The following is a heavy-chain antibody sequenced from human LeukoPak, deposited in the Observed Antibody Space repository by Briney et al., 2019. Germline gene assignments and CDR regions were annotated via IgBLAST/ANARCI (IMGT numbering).Heavy chain of an antibody. V-gene: IGHV4-30-4*01. D-gene: IGHD1-26*01. CDR2: IYYSGST. Sequence: PSETLSLTCTVSGGSISSGDYYWSWIRQPPGKGLEWIGYIYYSGSTYYNPSLKSRVTISVDTSKNQFSLKLSSVTAADTAVYYCARAPLVGATPFDYWGQGTLVTVSS. J-gene: IGHJ4*02. CDR1: GGSISSGDYY. CDR3: ARAPLVGATPFDY.